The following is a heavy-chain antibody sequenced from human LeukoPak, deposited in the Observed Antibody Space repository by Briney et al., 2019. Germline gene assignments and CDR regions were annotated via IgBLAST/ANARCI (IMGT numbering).Heavy chain of an antibody. J-gene: IGHJ4*02. V-gene: IGHV3-53*01. CDR1: GFTVSNNY. CDR2: IYSGGST. D-gene: IGHD3-22*01. Sequence: GGSLRLSCAASGFTVSNNYMSWVRQAPGKGLEWVSLIYSGGSTYYADSVKGRFTISRDNSKNTLYLQMNSLRAEDTAVYYCAKWDGPIVVVVFWGQGTLVTVSS. CDR3: AKWDGPIVVVVF.